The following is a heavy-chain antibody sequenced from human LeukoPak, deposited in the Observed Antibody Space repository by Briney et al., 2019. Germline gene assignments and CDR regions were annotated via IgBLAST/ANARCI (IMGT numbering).Heavy chain of an antibody. CDR1: GFTFNNYA. CDR3: TRDRPTGASRVFVVQ. V-gene: IGHV3-21*01. CDR2: ISSSGDNT. J-gene: IGHJ4*02. Sequence: GGSLRLSCAASGFTFNNYAMNWVRQAPGKGLECGSTISSSGDNTFYADSVKGRFTISRDNAKNSLYLLMNSLSAEDTAVYYCTRDRPTGASRVFVVQWGQGTLVTVSS. D-gene: IGHD3-3*01.